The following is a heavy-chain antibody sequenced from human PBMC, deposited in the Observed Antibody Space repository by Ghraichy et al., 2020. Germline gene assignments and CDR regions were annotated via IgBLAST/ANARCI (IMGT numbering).Heavy chain of an antibody. D-gene: IGHD3-10*01. Sequence: GESLNISCAASGFTFSSYSMNWVRQAPGKGLEWASSISSSSSYIYYADSVKGRFTISRDNAKNSLYLQMNSLRAEDTAVYYCARDYYYGSGREFDYWGQGTLVTVSS. J-gene: IGHJ4*02. V-gene: IGHV3-21*01. CDR2: ISSSSSYI. CDR3: ARDYYYGSGREFDY. CDR1: GFTFSSYS.